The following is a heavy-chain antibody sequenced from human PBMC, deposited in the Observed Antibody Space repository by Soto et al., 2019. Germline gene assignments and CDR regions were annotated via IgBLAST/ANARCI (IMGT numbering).Heavy chain of an antibody. D-gene: IGHD6-19*01. CDR3: ATYGAVAGTFDYYGMDV. J-gene: IGHJ6*02. Sequence: ASVKVSCKVSGYTLTELSMHWVRQAPGKGLEWMGGFDPEDGETIYAQKFQGRVTMTEDTSTDTAYMELSSLRSEDTAVYYCATYGAVAGTFDYYGMDVWGQGTTVTVSS. CDR1: GYTLTELS. CDR2: FDPEDGET. V-gene: IGHV1-24*01.